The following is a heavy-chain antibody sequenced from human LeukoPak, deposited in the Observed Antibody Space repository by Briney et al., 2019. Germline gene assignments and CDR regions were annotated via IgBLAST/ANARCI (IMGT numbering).Heavy chain of an antibody. D-gene: IGHD3-10*01. CDR1: GYTFTSYD. CDR3: AREGSGNDGMDV. J-gene: IGHJ6*02. CDR2: MIPDSGNT. V-gene: IGHV1-8*01. Sequence: ASVKVSCKASGYTFTSYDINWVRQATGQGIEGMGWMIPDSGNTGYAQKFQGRGTMTRNTSISTAYMELTSLRSEDTAVYYCAREGSGNDGMDVWGQGTTVTVSS.